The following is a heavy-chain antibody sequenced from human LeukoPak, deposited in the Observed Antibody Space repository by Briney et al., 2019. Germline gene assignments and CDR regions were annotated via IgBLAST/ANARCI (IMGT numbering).Heavy chain of an antibody. CDR2: VYYSGST. CDR1: GDSISSSSYY. Sequence: PSETLSLTCTVSGDSISSSSYYWGWIRQPPGKGLEWIGTVYYSGSTYYNPSLKSRVTISVDTSKNQFSLKLSSVTAADTAVYYCTREVDSSGRYSYSDYWGQGTLVIVSS. J-gene: IGHJ4*02. V-gene: IGHV4-39*07. CDR3: TREVDSSGRYSYSDY. D-gene: IGHD1-26*01.